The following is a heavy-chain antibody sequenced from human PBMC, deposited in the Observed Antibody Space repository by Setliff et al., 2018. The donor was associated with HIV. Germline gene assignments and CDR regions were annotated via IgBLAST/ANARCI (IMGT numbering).Heavy chain of an antibody. J-gene: IGHJ6*02. V-gene: IGHV3-21*01. CDR2: ISSSSSYI. CDR3: ARVVYYFGSDRPYYYGMDV. D-gene: IGHD3-10*01. Sequence: GGSLRLSCAASGFTFSSYSMNWVRQAPGKGLEWVSSISSSSSYIYYADSVKGRFTISRDNAKNSLYLQMNSLRAEDTAVYYCARVVYYFGSDRPYYYGMDVWGQGTTVTVSS. CDR1: GFTFSSYS.